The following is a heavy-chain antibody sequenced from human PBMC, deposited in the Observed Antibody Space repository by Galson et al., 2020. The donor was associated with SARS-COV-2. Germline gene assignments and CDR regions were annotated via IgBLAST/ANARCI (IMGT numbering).Heavy chain of an antibody. V-gene: IGHV3-49*03. Sequence: GGSLRLSCTVSGFTFSDYTMSWFRQSPGKGLEWVGFIRKKDYGGTTNYAASLQGRITISRDDSKSIAYLQLNSLKIEDSAVYYCARAFMGDSSGWIYYFDLWGQGTLVTVSS. CDR1: GFTFSDYT. CDR3: ARAFMGDSSGWIYYFDL. J-gene: IGHJ4*02. CDR2: IRKKDYGGTT. D-gene: IGHD3-22*01.